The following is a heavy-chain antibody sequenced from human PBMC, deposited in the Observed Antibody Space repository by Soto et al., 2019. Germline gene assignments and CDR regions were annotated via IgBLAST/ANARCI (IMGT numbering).Heavy chain of an antibody. CDR3: ARNRIVGSFYYYGMDV. CDR1: GGTFSSYA. CDR2: IIPIFGTA. Sequence: QVQLVQSGAEVKKPGSSVKVSCKASGGTFSSYAISWVRQAPGQGLEWMGGIIPIFGTANYAQKFQGRVTITADESTSTAYMELSSLRSDDTAVYYCARNRIVGSFYYYGMDVWGQGTTVTVSS. V-gene: IGHV1-69*01. D-gene: IGHD1-26*01. J-gene: IGHJ6*02.